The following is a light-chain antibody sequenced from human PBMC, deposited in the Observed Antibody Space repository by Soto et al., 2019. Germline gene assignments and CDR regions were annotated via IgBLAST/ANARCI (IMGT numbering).Light chain of an antibody. J-gene: IGKJ2*01. V-gene: IGKV1-39*01. Sequence: DIQMTQSPSSLSASVGDRVTITCRASQSISSYLNWYQQKPGKAPKLLIYAASSLQSGVPSRFSGSGSGTEFTLTISSLQADDFATYYCQQYETYSHFGQGTKVDIK. CDR2: AAS. CDR1: QSISSY. CDR3: QQYETYSH.